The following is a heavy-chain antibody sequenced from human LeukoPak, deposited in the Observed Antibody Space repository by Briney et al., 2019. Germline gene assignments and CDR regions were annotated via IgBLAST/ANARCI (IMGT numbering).Heavy chain of an antibody. CDR3: AGGSSGHYFGY. Sequence: SETLSLTCAVYGGSFSGYYWGWIRQPPGKGLEWIGEINHSGSTNYNPSLKSRVTISVDTSKKQFSLKLSSATAADAAVYYCAGGSSGHYFGYWGQGTLVTVSS. CDR1: GGSFSGYY. D-gene: IGHD6-19*01. V-gene: IGHV4-34*01. CDR2: INHSGST. J-gene: IGHJ4*02.